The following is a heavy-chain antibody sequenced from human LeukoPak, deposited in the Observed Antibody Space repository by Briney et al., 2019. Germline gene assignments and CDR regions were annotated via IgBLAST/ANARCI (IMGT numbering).Heavy chain of an antibody. D-gene: IGHD3-10*01. Sequence: GGSLRLSCAASGFTFSSYGMHWVRQSPGKGLVWVSRINSDGSSTSYADSVKGRFTISRDNAKNTLYLQMNSLRAEDTAVYYCARGGFISDYFDYWGQGTLVTVSS. CDR2: INSDGSST. CDR3: ARGGFISDYFDY. CDR1: GFTFSSYG. J-gene: IGHJ4*02. V-gene: IGHV3-74*01.